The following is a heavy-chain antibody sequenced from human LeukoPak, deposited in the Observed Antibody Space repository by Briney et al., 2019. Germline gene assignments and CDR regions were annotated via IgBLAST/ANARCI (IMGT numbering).Heavy chain of an antibody. J-gene: IGHJ4*02. CDR3: ARDLDPLESSTIFGVVTTSMGY. Sequence: GASVKVSCKASGYTFTGYYMHWVRQAPGQGLEWMGWINPNSGGTNYAQKLQGRVTMTTDTSTSTAYMELRSLRSDDTAVYYCARDLDPLESSTIFGVVTTSMGYWGQGTLVTVSS. CDR2: INPNSGGT. D-gene: IGHD3-3*01. CDR1: GYTFTGYY. V-gene: IGHV1-2*02.